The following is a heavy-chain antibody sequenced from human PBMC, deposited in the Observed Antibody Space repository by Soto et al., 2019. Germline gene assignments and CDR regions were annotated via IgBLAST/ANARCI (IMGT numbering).Heavy chain of an antibody. Sequence: QVQLQESGPGLVKPSQTLSLTCTVSGDSMGSGGHYYNWIRLLPGKGLEWIGYIYYSGATHYNPSLRGRVSISSDTSNNQFSLRLISVTAADTALYFCARDKDLEPTVWGYWGQGTQVTVSS. V-gene: IGHV4-31*03. J-gene: IGHJ4*02. CDR2: IYYSGAT. CDR3: ARDKDLEPTVWGY. CDR1: GDSMGSGGHY. D-gene: IGHD7-27*01.